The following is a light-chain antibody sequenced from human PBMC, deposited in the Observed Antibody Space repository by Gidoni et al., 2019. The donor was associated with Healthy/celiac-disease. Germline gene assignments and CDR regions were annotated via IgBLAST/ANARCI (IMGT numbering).Light chain of an antibody. V-gene: IGLV3-1*01. J-gene: IGLJ2*01. Sequence: SYELTQPPSVSVSPGQTASIPCSGDKLGDKYACWYQQMPGQSPVLVIYQDSKRPSGIPERFSGSNSGNTATLTISGTQAMDEADYYCQAWDSTVVFGGGTKLTVL. CDR1: KLGDKY. CDR3: QAWDSTVV. CDR2: QDS.